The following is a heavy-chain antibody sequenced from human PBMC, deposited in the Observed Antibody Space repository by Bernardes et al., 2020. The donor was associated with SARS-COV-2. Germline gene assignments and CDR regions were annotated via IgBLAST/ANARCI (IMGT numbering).Heavy chain of an antibody. CDR2: LSGSGGST. V-gene: IGHV3-23*01. CDR3: ANAAIAAAGTSY. D-gene: IGHD6-13*01. J-gene: IGHJ4*02. Sequence: GGSLRLSCAASGFTFRSYAMSWVRQAPGKGLEWVSALSGSGGSTYYADSVKGRFTISRDNSKNTLYLQMNSLRAEDTAVYYCANAAIAAAGTSYWGQGTLVTVSS. CDR1: GFTFRSYA.